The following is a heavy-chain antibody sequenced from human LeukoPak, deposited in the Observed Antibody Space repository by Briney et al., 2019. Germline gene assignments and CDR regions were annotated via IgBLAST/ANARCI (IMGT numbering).Heavy chain of an antibody. CDR3: ARADGVGVVTPYFQH. CDR2: IKEDGSEK. V-gene: IGHV3-7*01. D-gene: IGHD4-23*01. CDR1: GITFSSYW. J-gene: IGHJ1*01. Sequence: PGGSLRLSCAAPGITFSSYWMSWVRQAPGKGLEWVANIKEDGSEKHYVDSVKGRFTISRDNAKNSLYLQMNSLRVEDTAVYYCARADGVGVVTPYFQHWGQGTLVTVSS.